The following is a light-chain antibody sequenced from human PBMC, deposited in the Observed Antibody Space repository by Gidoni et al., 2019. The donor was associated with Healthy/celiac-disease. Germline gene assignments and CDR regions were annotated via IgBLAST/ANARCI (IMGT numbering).Light chain of an antibody. CDR1: QSLLHSTGYNY. J-gene: IGKJ2*01. V-gene: IGKV2-28*01. Sequence: DIVMTQSPLSLPVTPGEPASISCRSSQSLLHSTGYNYLYWYLQKPGQSPPLLIYLGSNRASGVPDRFSGSGSGTDFTLKISRVEAEDVGVYYCMQALQTRYTFGQGTKLEIK. CDR2: LGS. CDR3: MQALQTRYT.